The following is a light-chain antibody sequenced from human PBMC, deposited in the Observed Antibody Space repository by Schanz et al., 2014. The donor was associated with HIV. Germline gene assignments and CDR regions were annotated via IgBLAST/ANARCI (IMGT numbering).Light chain of an antibody. CDR2: DAI. CDR1: QSVGSY. J-gene: IGKJ1*01. V-gene: IGKV3-11*01. Sequence: EIVLTQSPATLALSPGERATLSCRASQSVGSYLAWYQQKPGQAPRLLIYDAINRATGIPARFSGSGSGTDFTLTISSLEPEDFAVYYCQQYGSSPPWTFGQGTKVEIK. CDR3: QQYGSSPPWT.